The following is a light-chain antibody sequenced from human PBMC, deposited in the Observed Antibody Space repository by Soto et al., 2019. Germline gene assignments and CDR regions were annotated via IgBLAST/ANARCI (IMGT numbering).Light chain of an antibody. Sequence: EIVLTQSPVTLSLSPGERATLSCRASQSVTTSLAWYQQKPGQAPRLLVYDASNRATGIPTRFSGSGSGTDFTLTISNLEPEDFAVYYCQQHISWPLTFGGGTKVEIK. J-gene: IGKJ4*01. CDR1: QSVTTS. V-gene: IGKV3-11*01. CDR3: QQHISWPLT. CDR2: DAS.